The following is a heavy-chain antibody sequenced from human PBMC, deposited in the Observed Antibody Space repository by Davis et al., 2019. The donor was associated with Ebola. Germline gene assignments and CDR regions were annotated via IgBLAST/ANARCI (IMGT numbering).Heavy chain of an antibody. Sequence: ASVKVSCKASGYTFTNYGISWVRQAPGQGLEWMGWISAYNGNTNYAQKLQGRVTMTTDTSTSTAYMELSSLRSEDTAVYYCARVTLTGYSYYYYGMDVWGQGTTVTVSS. D-gene: IGHD3-9*01. J-gene: IGHJ6*02. CDR2: ISAYNGNT. CDR3: ARVTLTGYSYYYYGMDV. CDR1: GYTFTNYG. V-gene: IGHV1-18*01.